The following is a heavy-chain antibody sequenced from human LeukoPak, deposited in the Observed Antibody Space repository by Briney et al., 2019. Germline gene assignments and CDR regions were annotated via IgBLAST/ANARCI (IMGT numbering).Heavy chain of an antibody. Sequence: GGSLRLSCAASGFTFSSYSMNWVRQAPGKGLEWVSSISSSSSYIYYADSVKGRFTISRDNAKNPLYLQMNSLRAEDTAVYYCARSGGCSSTSCSPNFDYWGQGTLVTVSS. CDR2: ISSSSSYI. J-gene: IGHJ4*02. D-gene: IGHD2-2*01. V-gene: IGHV3-21*01. CDR3: ARSGGCSSTSCSPNFDY. CDR1: GFTFSSYS.